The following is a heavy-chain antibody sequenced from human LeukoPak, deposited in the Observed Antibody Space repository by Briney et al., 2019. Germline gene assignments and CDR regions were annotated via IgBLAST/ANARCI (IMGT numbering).Heavy chain of an antibody. CDR2: ISSSSSTI. CDR3: AKGTMIVVLGGY. V-gene: IGHV3-48*01. D-gene: IGHD3-22*01. CDR1: GFTFSSNS. Sequence: GGSLRLSCAASGFTFSSNSMNWVRQAPGKGLEWVSFISSSSSTIYYADSVKGRFTISRDNAKNSLYLQMNSLRAEDTAVYYCAKGTMIVVLGGYWGQGTLVTVSS. J-gene: IGHJ4*02.